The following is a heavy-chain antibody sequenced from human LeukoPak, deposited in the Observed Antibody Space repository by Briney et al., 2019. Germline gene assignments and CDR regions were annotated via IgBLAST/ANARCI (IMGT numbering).Heavy chain of an antibody. CDR1: GGSISSGDYY. Sequence: SETLSLTCTVSGGSISSGDYYWSWIRQSPGKGLEWIGYIYYSGSTYYNPSLKSRVTISVDTSKNQFSLKLSSVTAADTAVYYCARDLRYRLPTGYCSGGSCYLDAFDIWGQGTMVTVAS. J-gene: IGHJ3*02. V-gene: IGHV4-30-4*01. D-gene: IGHD2-15*01. CDR3: ARDLRYRLPTGYCSGGSCYLDAFDI. CDR2: IYYSGST.